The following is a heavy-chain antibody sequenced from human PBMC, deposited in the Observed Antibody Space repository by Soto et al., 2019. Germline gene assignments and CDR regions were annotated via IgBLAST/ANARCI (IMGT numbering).Heavy chain of an antibody. J-gene: IGHJ4*02. Sequence: QVHLVQSGAEVKKPGASVKVSCKGSGYAFTTYGITWVRQAPGQGLEWMGWISAHNGNTNYAQKLQGIVTVTRETSTSTAYMELRSLRSDDTAVYYCARGRYGDYWGQGALVTVSS. V-gene: IGHV1-18*01. CDR1: GYAFTTYG. CDR3: ARGRYGDY. D-gene: IGHD1-1*01. CDR2: ISAHNGNT.